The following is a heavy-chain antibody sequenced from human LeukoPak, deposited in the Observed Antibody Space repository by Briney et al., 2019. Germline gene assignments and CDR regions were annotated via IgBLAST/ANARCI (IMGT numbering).Heavy chain of an antibody. D-gene: IGHD3-22*01. CDR2: IKSKTDGGTT. CDR1: GFTFSNAW. CDR3: TTDGYYYDSSGYYQSLFDY. Sequence: GGSLRLSCAASGFTFSNAWMSWVRQAPGKGLEWVGRIKSKTDGGTTDYAAPVKGRFTISRDDSKNTLYLQMSSLKTEDTAVYYCTTDGYYYDSSGYYQSLFDYWGQGTLVTVSS. J-gene: IGHJ4*02. V-gene: IGHV3-15*01.